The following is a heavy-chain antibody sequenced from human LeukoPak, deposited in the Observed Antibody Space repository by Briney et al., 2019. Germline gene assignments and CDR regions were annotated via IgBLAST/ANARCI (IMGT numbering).Heavy chain of an antibody. Sequence: TGGSLRLSCAASGFTFSSYAMHWVRQAPGKGLEWVAVISYDGSNKYYADSVKGRFTISRDNSKNTLYLQMNSLRAEDTAVYYCARAGYYYDSSGYCDYWGQGTLVTVSS. CDR1: GFTFSSYA. D-gene: IGHD3-22*01. CDR3: ARAGYYYDSSGYCDY. J-gene: IGHJ4*02. V-gene: IGHV3-30-3*01. CDR2: ISYDGSNK.